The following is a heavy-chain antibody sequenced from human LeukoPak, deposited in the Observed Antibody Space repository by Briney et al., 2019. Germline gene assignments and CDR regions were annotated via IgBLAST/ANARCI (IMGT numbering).Heavy chain of an antibody. V-gene: IGHV3-33*08. CDR1: GLGFGSFW. CDR2: IWYDGSNK. D-gene: IGHD6-19*01. Sequence: GGSLRLSCAASGLGFGSFWMSWVRQAPGKGLEWVAVIWYDGSNKYYADSVKGRFTISRDNSKNTLYLQMNSLRAEDTAVYYCASTSGWYEPIDYWGQGTLVTVSS. CDR3: ASTSGWYEPIDY. J-gene: IGHJ4*02.